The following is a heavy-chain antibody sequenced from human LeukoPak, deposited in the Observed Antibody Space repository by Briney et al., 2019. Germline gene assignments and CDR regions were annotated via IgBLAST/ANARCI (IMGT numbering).Heavy chain of an antibody. V-gene: IGHV3-53*01. CDR2: LYSDGNT. CDR3: ARGVEPLAANTLAY. CDR1: GFTVITND. D-gene: IGHD1-14*01. Sequence: GGPLRLSCAASGFTVITNDMTWVRQAPGKGLDWFSVLYSDGNTKYADSVQGRFTISRDISKNTLYLEMNSLSPDDTAVYYCARGVEPLAANTLAYWGQGTLVTVSS. J-gene: IGHJ4*02.